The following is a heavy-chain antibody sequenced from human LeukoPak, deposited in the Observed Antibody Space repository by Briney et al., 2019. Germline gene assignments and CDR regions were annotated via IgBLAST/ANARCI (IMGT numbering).Heavy chain of an antibody. CDR3: ARAGARFLEWLPADY. J-gene: IGHJ4*02. Sequence: SVKVSCKASGGTFSSYAISWVRQAPGQGLEWMGGIIPIFGTANYAQKFQGRVAITADESTSTAYMELSSLRSEDTAVYYCARAGARFLEWLPADYWGQGTLVTVSS. CDR1: GGTFSSYA. CDR2: IIPIFGTA. D-gene: IGHD3-3*01. V-gene: IGHV1-69*13.